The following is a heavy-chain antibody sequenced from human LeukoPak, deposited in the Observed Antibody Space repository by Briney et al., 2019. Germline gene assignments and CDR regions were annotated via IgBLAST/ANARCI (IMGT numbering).Heavy chain of an antibody. CDR1: GGTFSSYA. CDR2: IIPIFGTA. D-gene: IGHD3-10*01. CDR3: ARKGPYGSGSYLPDY. V-gene: IGHV1-69*13. J-gene: IGHJ4*02. Sequence: GASVKVSCKASGGTFSSYAISWVRQAPGQGLEWMGGIIPIFGTANYAQKFQGRVTITADESTSTAYMELSSLRSEDTAVYYCARKGPYGSGSYLPDYWGQGTLVTVSS.